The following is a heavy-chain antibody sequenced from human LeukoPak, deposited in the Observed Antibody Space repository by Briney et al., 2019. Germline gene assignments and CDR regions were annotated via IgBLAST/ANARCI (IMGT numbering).Heavy chain of an antibody. D-gene: IGHD2-21*02. V-gene: IGHV1-2*06. CDR3: ARDFCGGDCYSRSTYMDI. J-gene: IGHJ6*04. Sequence: ASVKVSCKASGYTFTGYYMHWVRQAPGQGLEWMGRINPNSGGANYAQKFQGRVTMTRATSISTAYMELSRLRSDDTAVYYCARDFCGGDCYSRSTYMDIWGKGTTVTVSS. CDR2: INPNSGGA. CDR1: GYTFTGYY.